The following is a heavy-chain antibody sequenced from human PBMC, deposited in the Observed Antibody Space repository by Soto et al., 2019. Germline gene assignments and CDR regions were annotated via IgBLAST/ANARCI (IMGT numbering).Heavy chain of an antibody. CDR3: AKDLVYCRSSSCDGLDYNYFALDA. J-gene: IGHJ6*02. Sequence: ETLSLTCLVSGVSIISSDWWIWVRQAPGKGLEWVSLISGSGTSPFYAASVKGRFTISRDNSENTLYLQMHNLRADDTAVYFCAKDLVYCRSSSCDGLDYNYFALDAWGQGTTVTVSS. V-gene: IGHV3-23*01. CDR1: GVSIISSD. CDR2: ISGSGTSP. D-gene: IGHD1-26*01.